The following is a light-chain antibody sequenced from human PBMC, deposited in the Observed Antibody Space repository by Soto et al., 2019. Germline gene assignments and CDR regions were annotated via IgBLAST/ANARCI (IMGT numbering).Light chain of an antibody. CDR3: QQYDNWPRIT. CDR2: DAS. Sequence: ELLSTQSSATLSLSPVQSPTLSCRASQSVSSYLAWYQQKPGQAPRLLIYDASNRATGIPARFSGSGSGTEFTLTISSLQSEDFAVYYCQQYDNWPRITVGKGTRLEIK. J-gene: IGKJ5*01. V-gene: IGKV3-11*01. CDR1: QSVSSY.